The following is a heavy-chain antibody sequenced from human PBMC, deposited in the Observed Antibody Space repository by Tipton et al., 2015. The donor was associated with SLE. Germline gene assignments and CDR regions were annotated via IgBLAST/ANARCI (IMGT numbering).Heavy chain of an antibody. V-gene: IGHV4-4*02. CDR1: GGSISSSNW. D-gene: IGHD2-15*01. J-gene: IGHJ4*02. CDR2: IYYSGST. Sequence: TLSLTCAVSGGSISSSNWWSWVRQPPGKGLERIGYIYYSGSTNYNPSLKSRVTISVDTSKNQFPLKLSSVTAADTAVYYCARVSGGSSAWWFDYWGQGTLVTVSS. CDR3: ARVSGGSSAWWFDY.